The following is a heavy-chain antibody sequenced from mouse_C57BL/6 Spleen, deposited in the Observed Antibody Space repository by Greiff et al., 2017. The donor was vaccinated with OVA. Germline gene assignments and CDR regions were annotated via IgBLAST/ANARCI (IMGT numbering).Heavy chain of an antibody. CDR1: GYTFTDYN. V-gene: IGHV1-22*01. D-gene: IGHD2-3*01. Sequence: VQLQQSGPELVKPGASVKMSCKASGYTFTDYNMHWVKQSHGKSLEWIGYINPNNGGTSYNQKFKGKATLTVNKSSSTAYMELRSLTSEDSAVYYCARGNYDGYYVGAMDYWGQGTSVTVSS. J-gene: IGHJ4*01. CDR2: INPNNGGT. CDR3: ARGNYDGYYVGAMDY.